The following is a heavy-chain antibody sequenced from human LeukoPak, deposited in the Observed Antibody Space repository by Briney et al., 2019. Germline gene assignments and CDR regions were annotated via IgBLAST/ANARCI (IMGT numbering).Heavy chain of an antibody. D-gene: IGHD3-22*01. V-gene: IGHV3-66*01. CDR2: IYSGGST. CDR3: AKDQYYYDSSGYLPLDY. J-gene: IGHJ4*02. Sequence: GGSLRLSCAASEFSVGSNYMTWVRQAPGKGLEWVSLIYSGGSTYYADSVKGRFTISRDNSKNTLYLQMNSLRAEDTAVYYCAKDQYYYDSSGYLPLDYWGQGTLVTVSS. CDR1: EFSVGSNY.